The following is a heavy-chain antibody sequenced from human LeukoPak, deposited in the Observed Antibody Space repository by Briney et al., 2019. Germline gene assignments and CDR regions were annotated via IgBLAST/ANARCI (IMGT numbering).Heavy chain of an antibody. CDR2: ISYDGSNK. CDR1: GFTFSSYG. D-gene: IGHD5-12*01. V-gene: IGHV3-30*03. J-gene: IGHJ4*02. Sequence: GGSLRLSCAASGFTFSSYGMHWVRQAPGKGLEWVAVISYDGSNKYYADSVKGRFTISRDNSKNTLYLQLNSLRPEDTAVYYCARDQLAYSGYDTLFDYWGQGTLVTVSS. CDR3: ARDQLAYSGYDTLFDY.